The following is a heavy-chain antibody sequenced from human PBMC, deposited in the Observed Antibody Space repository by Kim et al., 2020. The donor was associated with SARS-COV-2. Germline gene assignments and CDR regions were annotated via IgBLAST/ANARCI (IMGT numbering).Heavy chain of an antibody. CDR1: GGSISSYY. Sequence: SETLSLTCTVSGGSISSYYWSWIRQPPGKGLEWIGYIYYSGSTNYNPSLKSRVTISVDTSKNQFSLKLSSVTAADTAVYYCAREVPWYSSGSGSVVDYWGPGTLVTVSS. CDR3: AREVPWYSSGSGSVVDY. V-gene: IGHV4-59*01. CDR2: IYYSGST. D-gene: IGHD6-19*01. J-gene: IGHJ4*02.